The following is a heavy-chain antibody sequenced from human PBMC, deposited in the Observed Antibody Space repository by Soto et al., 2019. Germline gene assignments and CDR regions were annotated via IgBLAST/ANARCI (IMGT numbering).Heavy chain of an antibody. Sequence: SETLSLTCAVYGGSFSGRYWTWIRQSPGKGLEWIGDINHSGRVNYSPSLKSRVTISLDTSKNQFSLTLSAVTAADTAMYYCSTRAYDTNGYYRFDPWGQGTLVTVSS. J-gene: IGHJ5*01. D-gene: IGHD3-22*01. CDR3: STRAYDTNGYYRFDP. CDR1: GGSFSGRY. V-gene: IGHV4-34*01. CDR2: INHSGRV.